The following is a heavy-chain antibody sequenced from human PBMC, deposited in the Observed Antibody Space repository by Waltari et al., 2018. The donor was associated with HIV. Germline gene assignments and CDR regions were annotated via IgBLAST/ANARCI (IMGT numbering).Heavy chain of an antibody. CDR3: ARHALRVGAAYWSFDL. J-gene: IGHJ2*01. V-gene: IGHV4-39*01. CDR1: GGSVSSSSYF. D-gene: IGHD1-26*01. CDR2: IYYTGRA. Sequence: QLPLQESGPGLVKPSATLSLTCTVSGGSVSSSSYFWGWIRQPPGKGLEWVGRIYYTGRAYYNPSLKSRVTISVDTSKNQFSLKVTSVTAADTAVYYCARHALRVGAAYWSFDLWGRGTLVTVSS.